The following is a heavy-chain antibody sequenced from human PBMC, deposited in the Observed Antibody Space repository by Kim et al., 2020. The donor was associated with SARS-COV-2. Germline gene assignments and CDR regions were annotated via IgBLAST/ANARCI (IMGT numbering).Heavy chain of an antibody. CDR2: ISTYNGDT. V-gene: IGHV1-18*01. J-gene: IGHJ5*01. CDR3: ARKPNPHSATYPNWFDS. CDR1: GYVFGDYD. D-gene: IGHD1-26*01. Sequence: ASVKVSCKASGYVFGDYDITWVRQAPGQGLEWVGWISTYNGDTNHGRNFQNRITMTTESSTSTAYLELNNLRSDGTAIYFCARKPNPHSATYPNWFDSWAQRTLVPVPS.